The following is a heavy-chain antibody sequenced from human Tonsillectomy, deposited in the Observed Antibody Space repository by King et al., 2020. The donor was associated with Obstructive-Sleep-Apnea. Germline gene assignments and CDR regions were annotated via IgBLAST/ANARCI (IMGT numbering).Heavy chain of an antibody. J-gene: IGHJ3*02. D-gene: IGHD3-9*01. CDR2: ISSSGSTI. CDR3: ANIRCFDWTYVFDI. CDR1: GFTFSDYY. Sequence: VQLVESGGGLVKPGGSLRLSCAASGFTFSDYYMNWIRQAPGKGLEWVSYISSSGSTIYAADIVKGRLTISRDNAKNSLYLQMNSLRAEDTAVYYCANIRCFDWTYVFDIWGQGTMVIVSS. V-gene: IGHV3-11*01.